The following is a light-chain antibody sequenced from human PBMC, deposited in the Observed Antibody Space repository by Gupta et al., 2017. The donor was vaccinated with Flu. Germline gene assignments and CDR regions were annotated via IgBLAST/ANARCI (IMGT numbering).Light chain of an antibody. J-gene: IGKJ1*01. CDR1: QSISSW. Sequence: IQLTQSPSTPSASVRDRVTITCRASQSISSWLAWYQQKPGKAPKLLIYKASSLESGVPSRFSGSGSGTEFTLTISSLQPDDFANYYCQQYNSYPLTFGQGTKVEIK. V-gene: IGKV1-5*03. CDR2: KAS. CDR3: QQYNSYPLT.